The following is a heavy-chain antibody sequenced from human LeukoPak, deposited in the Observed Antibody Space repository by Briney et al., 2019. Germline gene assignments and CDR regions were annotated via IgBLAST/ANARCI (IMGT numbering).Heavy chain of an antibody. CDR1: GGTFSSYA. Sequence: SVKVSCKASGGTFSSYAISWVRQAPGQGLEWMGRIIPILGIANYAQKFQGRVTITADKSTSTAYMELSSLRSEDTAVYYCAIVGYYYGSHWFDPWGQGTLVTVSS. V-gene: IGHV1-69*04. D-gene: IGHD3-10*01. CDR2: IIPILGIA. J-gene: IGHJ5*02. CDR3: AIVGYYYGSHWFDP.